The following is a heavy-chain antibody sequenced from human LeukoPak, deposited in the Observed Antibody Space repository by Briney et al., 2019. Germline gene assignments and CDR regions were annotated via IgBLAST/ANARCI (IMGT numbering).Heavy chain of an antibody. CDR3: ARDMGGSYYGNAFDI. D-gene: IGHD1-26*01. Sequence: GGSLRLSCAASGFTLRSYDMHWVRQVTGKGLEWVSAIGISDDTYYQGSVKGRFTISRENAKNSLYLQMNSLRAEDTAVYYCARDMGGSYYGNAFDIWGQGTMVTVSS. CDR1: GFTLRSYD. V-gene: IGHV3-13*01. CDR2: IGISDDT. J-gene: IGHJ3*02.